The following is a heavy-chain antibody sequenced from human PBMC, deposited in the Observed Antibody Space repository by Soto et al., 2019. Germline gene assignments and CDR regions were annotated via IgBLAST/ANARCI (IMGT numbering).Heavy chain of an antibody. D-gene: IGHD3-10*01. J-gene: IGHJ3*02. CDR1: GFTFSSYA. Sequence: EVQLLEYGGGLVQPGGSLRLSCAASGFTFSSYAMSWVRQAPGKGLEWVSAISGSGGSTYYADSVKGRFTISRDNSKNTLYLHMNSLRAEDTAVYYCAKALLPHGAFDIWGQVPMVTVSS. CDR3: AKALLPHGAFDI. CDR2: ISGSGGST. V-gene: IGHV3-23*01.